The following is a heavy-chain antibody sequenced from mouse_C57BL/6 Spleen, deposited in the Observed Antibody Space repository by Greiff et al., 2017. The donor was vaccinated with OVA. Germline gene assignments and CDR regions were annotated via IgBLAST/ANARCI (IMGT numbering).Heavy chain of an antibody. CDR1: GYSFTGYY. CDR3: IYYYGGDAMDY. D-gene: IGHD1-1*01. V-gene: IGHV1-42*01. J-gene: IGHJ4*01. Sequence: EVQLQQSGPELVKPGASVKISCKASGYSFTGYYMNWVKQSPEKSLEWIGEINPSTGGTTYNQKFKAKATLTVDKSYSTDYMQLKSLTSEDAAVYYCIYYYGGDAMDYWGQGTTVTVSS. CDR2: INPSTGGT.